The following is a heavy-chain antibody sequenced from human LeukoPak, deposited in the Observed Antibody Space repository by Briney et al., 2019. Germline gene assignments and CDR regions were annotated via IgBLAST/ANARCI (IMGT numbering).Heavy chain of an antibody. D-gene: IGHD3-9*01. CDR2: VSTNTGNP. CDR3: ARGFYEILTGYYTPHY. J-gene: IGHJ4*02. Sequence: ASVKVSCTASGYTFTTYAMNWVRQAPGQGLEWMGWVSTNTGNPTYAQGFTGRFVYSVDTSVSTAYLQISSLKPEDTAVYYCARGFYEILTGYYTPHYWGQGTLVTVSS. V-gene: IGHV7-4-1*02. CDR1: GYTFTTYA.